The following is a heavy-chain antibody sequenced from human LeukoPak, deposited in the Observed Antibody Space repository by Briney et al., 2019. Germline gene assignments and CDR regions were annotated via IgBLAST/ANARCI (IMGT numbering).Heavy chain of an antibody. Sequence: GESLKISCKGSGYSLTSYWIGWVRQMPGKGLEWMGIIYPGDSDTRYSPSFQGQVTISADKSISTAYLQWSSLKASDTAMYYCARFRVVPATNYYCGMDVWGQGTTVTVSS. D-gene: IGHD2-2*01. V-gene: IGHV5-51*01. CDR3: ARFRVVPATNYYCGMDV. CDR2: IYPGDSDT. J-gene: IGHJ6*02. CDR1: GYSLTSYW.